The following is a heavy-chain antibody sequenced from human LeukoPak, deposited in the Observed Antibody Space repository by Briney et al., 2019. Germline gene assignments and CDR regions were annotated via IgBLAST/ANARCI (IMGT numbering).Heavy chain of an antibody. V-gene: IGHV4-39*01. J-gene: IGHJ2*01. CDR1: GGSISSSSHY. D-gene: IGHD3-10*01. CDR3: ARHSRVSYYYGSGTGYFDL. CDR2: FYYSGNT. Sequence: PSVTLSLTCTVSGGSISSSSHYWGWPRQPTGNGLEWIGSFYYSGNTYYTPSLKSRVTISVDTSMNQFSLQLSSVTAADTAVYYCARHSRVSYYYGSGTGYFDLWGRGTLVTVSS.